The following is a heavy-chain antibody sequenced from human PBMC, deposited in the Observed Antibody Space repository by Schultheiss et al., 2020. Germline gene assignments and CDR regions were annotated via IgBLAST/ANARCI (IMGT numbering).Heavy chain of an antibody. D-gene: IGHD6-6*01. V-gene: IGHV4-61*05. J-gene: IGHJ4*02. CDR2: INHSGST. Sequence: SQTLSLTCTVSGGSISSSSYYWGWIRQPPGKGLEWIGEINHSGSTNYNPSLKSRVTISVDTSKNQFSLKLSSVTAADTAVYYCASTDSSSSPLDYWGQGTLVTVSS. CDR3: ASTDSSSSPLDY. CDR1: GGSISSSSYY.